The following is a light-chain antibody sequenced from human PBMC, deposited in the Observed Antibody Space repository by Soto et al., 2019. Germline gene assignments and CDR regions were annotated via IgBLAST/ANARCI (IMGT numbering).Light chain of an antibody. Sequence: VVTQPPSVSGAPGQRVTISCTGSSPNIGAGYDVHWYQHLPGTAPQLLIYGNTNRPSGVPDRFSGSKSGTSASLAITGLQPEDEADYYCQSYDSSLRGSVFGGGTKLTVL. CDR1: SPNIGAGYD. CDR3: QSYDSSLRGSV. V-gene: IGLV1-40*01. J-gene: IGLJ2*01. CDR2: GNT.